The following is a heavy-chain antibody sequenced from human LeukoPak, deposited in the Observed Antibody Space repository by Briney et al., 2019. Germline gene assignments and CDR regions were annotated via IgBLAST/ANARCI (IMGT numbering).Heavy chain of an antibody. CDR1: GFTFSSYG. CDR2: ISYDGSNK. D-gene: IGHD2-15*01. Sequence: GGSLRLSCAASGFTFSSYGMHWVRQAPGKGLEWVAVISYDGSNKYYADSVKGRFTISRDNSKNTLYLQMNSLRAEDTAVYYCAKPHNQPKCCSGGSCYYYYYGMDVWGQGTTVTVSS. J-gene: IGHJ6*02. V-gene: IGHV3-30*18. CDR3: AKPHNQPKCCSGGSCYYYYYGMDV.